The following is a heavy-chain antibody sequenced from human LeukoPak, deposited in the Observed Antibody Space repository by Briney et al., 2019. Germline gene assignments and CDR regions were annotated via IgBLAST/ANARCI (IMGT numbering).Heavy chain of an antibody. CDR1: GFTFSGSA. J-gene: IGHJ4*02. CDR3: TRRGSGWYSNEDFDY. D-gene: IGHD6-19*01. CDR2: IRSKANSYAT. Sequence: PGGSLKLSCAASGFTFSGSAMHWVRQASGKGLEWVGRIRSKANSYATAYAASVKGRFTISRDDSKNTAYLQMNSLKTEDTAVYYCTRRGSGWYSNEDFDYWGQGTLVTVSS. V-gene: IGHV3-73*01.